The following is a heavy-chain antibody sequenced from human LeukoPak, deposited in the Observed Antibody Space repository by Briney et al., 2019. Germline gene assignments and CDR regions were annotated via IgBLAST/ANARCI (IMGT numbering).Heavy chain of an antibody. V-gene: IGHV3-15*01. J-gene: IGHJ4*02. Sequence: PGGSLRLSCAASGFTFSNAWMSWVRQAPGKGLEWVGRIKSKTDGGTTDYAAPVKGRLTISRDDSKNTLYLQMNSLKTEDTAVYYCTRGLYDFWSADFDYWGQGTLVIVSS. CDR1: GFTFSNAW. CDR2: IKSKTDGGTT. D-gene: IGHD3-3*01. CDR3: TRGLYDFWSADFDY.